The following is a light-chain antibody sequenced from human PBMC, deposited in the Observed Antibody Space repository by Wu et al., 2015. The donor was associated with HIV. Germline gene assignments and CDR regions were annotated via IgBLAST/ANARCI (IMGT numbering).Light chain of an antibody. Sequence: AIRMTQSPSSLSASTGDRITLTCRASQSIKSNLAWYQQKPGKAPELLIYSASTLQSGVISRFSGSGSGTDFTLTISCLQSEDFATYYCQQYDTYPLTFGGGTRVEIK. J-gene: IGKJ4*01. CDR2: SAS. V-gene: IGKV1-8*01. CDR1: QSIKSN. CDR3: QQYDTYPLT.